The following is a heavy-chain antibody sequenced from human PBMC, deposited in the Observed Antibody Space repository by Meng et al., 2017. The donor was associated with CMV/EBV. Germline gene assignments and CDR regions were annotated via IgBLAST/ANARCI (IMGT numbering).Heavy chain of an antibody. D-gene: IGHD6-13*01. Sequence: QLVFHDSARMLVNLAEARSLACTILGDTNSSSVYFCGTVRQPPGKVLELIGSIEYGGGAFYTPTLKSRSTVSSDTSKNQFSLKLSSVTAADTSLYYCTREGKAAAGLHWGQGTLVTVSS. J-gene: IGHJ4*02. CDR2: IEYGGGA. CDR1: GDTNSSSVYF. CDR3: TREGKAAAGLH. V-gene: IGHV4-39*07.